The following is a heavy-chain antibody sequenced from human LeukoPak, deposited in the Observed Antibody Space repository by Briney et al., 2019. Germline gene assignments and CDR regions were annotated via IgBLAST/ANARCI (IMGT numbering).Heavy chain of an antibody. V-gene: IGHV3-21*01. Sequence: GGSLRLSCAPSGFPLSSYTMPWVRQAPGEGLEWVSSISSTSAYINYADSVKGRFNISRDSSRNTVYLDMNNLRGEDWAVYFCARDPEKSLAVAHLDYWGQGTLVTVAS. CDR1: GFPLSSYT. J-gene: IGHJ4*02. CDR3: ARDPEKSLAVAHLDY. D-gene: IGHD6-19*01. CDR2: ISSTSAYI.